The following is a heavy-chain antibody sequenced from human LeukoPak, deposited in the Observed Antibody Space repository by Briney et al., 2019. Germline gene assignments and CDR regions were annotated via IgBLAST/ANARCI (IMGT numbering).Heavy chain of an antibody. V-gene: IGHV3-30*18. CDR1: GFSFSSYG. Sequence: GGSLRLSCVASGFSFSSYGMNWVRQAPGKGLEWVAVMSYDGSNEYYADSVKGRFTISRDNSKNTLYLQMNSLRAEDTAVYYCAKGGSSGYYYYYMDVWGKGTTVTVSS. CDR3: AKGGSSGYYYYYMDV. D-gene: IGHD3-22*01. J-gene: IGHJ6*03. CDR2: MSYDGSNE.